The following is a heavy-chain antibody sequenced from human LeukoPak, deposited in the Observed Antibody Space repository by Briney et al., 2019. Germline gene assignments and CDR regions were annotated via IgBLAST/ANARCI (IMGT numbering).Heavy chain of an antibody. CDR3: ARVKIVGALYYFDY. V-gene: IGHV4-59*01. D-gene: IGHD1-26*01. Sequence: SETLSLTCTVSGGSISSYYWSWIRQPPGKGLEWIGYIYYSGSTNYNPSLKSRVTISVDTSKNQFSLKLSSVTAADTAVYYCARVKIVGALYYFDYWGQGTLVTVSS. J-gene: IGHJ4*02. CDR1: GGSISSYY. CDR2: IYYSGST.